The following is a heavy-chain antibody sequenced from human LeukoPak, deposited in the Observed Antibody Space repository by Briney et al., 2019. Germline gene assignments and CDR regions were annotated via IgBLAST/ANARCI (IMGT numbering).Heavy chain of an antibody. V-gene: IGHV3-7*03. Sequence: TGGSLRLSCAASGFTFSSYWMSWVRQAPGKGLEWVANIKKDGSEKYYVDSVKGRFTISRDNAKNSLYLQMNSLRAEDTALYYCARDPYYYDSSGPGAFDIWGQGTMVTVSS. CDR2: IKKDGSEK. D-gene: IGHD3-22*01. J-gene: IGHJ3*02. CDR1: GFTFSSYW. CDR3: ARDPYYYDSSGPGAFDI.